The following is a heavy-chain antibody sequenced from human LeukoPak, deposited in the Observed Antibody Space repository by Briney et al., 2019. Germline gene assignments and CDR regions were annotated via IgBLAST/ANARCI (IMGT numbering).Heavy chain of an antibody. CDR2: IRYDGSNK. J-gene: IGHJ4*02. V-gene: IGHV3-30*02. D-gene: IGHD6-13*01. CDR3: ARWGREAAAGDFDY. Sequence: GGSLRLSCAASGFTFSSYGMHWVRQAPGKGLEWVAFIRYDGSNKYYADSVKGRFTISRDNSKNTLYLQMNSLRAEDTAVYYCARWGREAAAGDFDYWGQGTLVTVSS. CDR1: GFTFSSYG.